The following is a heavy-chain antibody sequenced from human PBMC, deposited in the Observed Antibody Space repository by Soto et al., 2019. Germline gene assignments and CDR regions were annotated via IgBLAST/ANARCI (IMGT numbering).Heavy chain of an antibody. CDR2: IYYSGST. V-gene: IGHV4-59*08. D-gene: IGHD2-2*01. CDR3: ARTDIVVVPAPQPFFDY. CDR1: GGSISSYY. J-gene: IGHJ4*02. Sequence: PSETLSLTCTVSGGSISSYYWSWIRQPPGKGLEWIGYIYYSGSTNYNPSLKSRVTISVDTSKNQFSLKLSSVTAADTAVYYCARTDIVVVPAPQPFFDYWGQGTLVTVSS.